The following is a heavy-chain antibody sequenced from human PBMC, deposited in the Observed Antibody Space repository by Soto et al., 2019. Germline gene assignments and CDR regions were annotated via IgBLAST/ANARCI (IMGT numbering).Heavy chain of an antibody. CDR3: ARHRTFVDIVATVNEYYYYYYMDV. CDR2: IYYSGGT. D-gene: IGHD5-12*01. Sequence: PSETLSLTCTVSGGSISSYYWSWIRQPPGKGLEWIGYIYYSGGTNYNPSLKSRVTISVDTSKNQFSLKLSSVTAADTAVYYCARHRTFVDIVATVNEYYYYYYMDVWGKGTTVTVSS. V-gene: IGHV4-59*08. CDR1: GGSISSYY. J-gene: IGHJ6*03.